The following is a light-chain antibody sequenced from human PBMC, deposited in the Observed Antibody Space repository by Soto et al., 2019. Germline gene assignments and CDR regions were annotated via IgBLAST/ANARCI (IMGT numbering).Light chain of an antibody. CDR2: SDN. Sequence: QSVLTQPPSASGTPGQRVTISCSGSSSNIGSNTVNWYQQLPGTAPKLLLYSDNQRPSGVPDRFSGSKSGTSASLAISVLQSEDAADYYCAAWDDSLNGWVFGGGTKLTVL. CDR1: SSNIGSNT. CDR3: AAWDDSLNGWV. V-gene: IGLV1-44*01. J-gene: IGLJ3*02.